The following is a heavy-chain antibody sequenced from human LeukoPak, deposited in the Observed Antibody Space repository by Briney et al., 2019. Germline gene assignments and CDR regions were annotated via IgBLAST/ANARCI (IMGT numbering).Heavy chain of an antibody. CDR2: IRSKANSYAT. V-gene: IGHV3-73*01. CDR1: GLTFSDSA. J-gene: IGHJ4*02. D-gene: IGHD3-22*01. CDR3: TRRYYHDSSGNYYGDY. Sequence: GGSLRLSCAASGLTFSDSAMHWVRQASGKGLEWVGRIRSKANSYATTYDASVKGRFTISRDDSKNTAFLQMNSLKTEDTAVYYCTRRYYHDSSGNYYGDYWGQGTRVTVSS.